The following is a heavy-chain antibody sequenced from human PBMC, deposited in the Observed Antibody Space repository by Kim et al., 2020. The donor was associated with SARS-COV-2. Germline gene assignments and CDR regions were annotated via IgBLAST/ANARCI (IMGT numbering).Heavy chain of an antibody. CDR1: GFTFSSYA. J-gene: IGHJ4*02. CDR2: ISYDGSNK. D-gene: IGHD6-13*01. Sequence: GGSLRLSCAASGFTFSSYAMHWVRQAPGKGLEWVAVISYDGSNKYYADSVKGRFTISRDNSKNTLYLQMNSLRAEDTAVYYCARDEEGYSSSWPDFDYWGQGTLVTVSS. V-gene: IGHV3-30*04. CDR3: ARDEEGYSSSWPDFDY.